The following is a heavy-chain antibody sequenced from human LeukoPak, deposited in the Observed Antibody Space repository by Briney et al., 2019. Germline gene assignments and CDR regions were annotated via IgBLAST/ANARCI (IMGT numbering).Heavy chain of an antibody. J-gene: IGHJ5*02. CDR1: GYTFTSYG. CDR2: ISAYNGNT. CDR3: ARDLGPPWLVPSGLDP. D-gene: IGHD6-19*01. V-gene: IGHV1-18*01. Sequence: EASVKVSCKASGYTFTSYGISWVRQAPGQGLEWMGWISAYNGNTNYVQKLQGRVTMTTNTSTSTAYMELRSLRSDDTAVYYCARDLGPPWLVPSGLDPWGQGTLVTVSS.